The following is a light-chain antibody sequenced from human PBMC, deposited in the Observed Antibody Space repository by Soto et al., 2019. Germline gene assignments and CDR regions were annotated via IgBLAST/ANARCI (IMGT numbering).Light chain of an antibody. Sequence: SLSAVSLSAKERATLSGRASQSVGFSLAWYQQKPGQAPRLLIHDASNRATGIPARFSGSGSETDFTLTISSLEPEDFAVYYCQQRSNWPPSTFGEGTKVDIK. CDR1: QSVGFS. CDR3: QQRSNWPPST. V-gene: IGKV3-11*01. J-gene: IGKJ1*01. CDR2: DAS.